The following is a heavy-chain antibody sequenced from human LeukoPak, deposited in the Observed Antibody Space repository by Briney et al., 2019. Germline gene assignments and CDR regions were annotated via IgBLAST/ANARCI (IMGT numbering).Heavy chain of an antibody. J-gene: IGHJ4*02. CDR3: ARAESYYDSDY. D-gene: IGHD3-3*01. CDR2: IYSSGGT. CDR1: GGSIGPYY. V-gene: IGHV4-59*01. Sequence: ASETLSLTCTVSGGSIGPYYWSWIRQPPGQGLEWIGYIYSSGGTYYNPSLWSRVTMSVDTSKNQFSLRLTSVTAADTAVYYCARAESYYDSDYWGQGTLVTVSS.